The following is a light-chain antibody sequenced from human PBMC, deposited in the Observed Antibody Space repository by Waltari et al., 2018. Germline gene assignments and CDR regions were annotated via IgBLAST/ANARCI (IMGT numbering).Light chain of an antibody. CDR2: GVS. V-gene: IGKV3-20*01. Sequence: EIVLTQSPGTLSLSPGERATLYCRASQTVSRSYLTWYQQKPGQAPRLLMYGVSSRAAGIPDRFSGSGSGTDFTLTINRLQPEDFAVYYCQQYETSPWTFGQGTKVEIK. J-gene: IGKJ1*01. CDR1: QTVSRSY. CDR3: QQYETSPWT.